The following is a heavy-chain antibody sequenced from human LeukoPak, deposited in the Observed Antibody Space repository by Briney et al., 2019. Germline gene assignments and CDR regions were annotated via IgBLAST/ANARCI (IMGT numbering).Heavy chain of an antibody. D-gene: IGHD2-2*01. CDR2: MNPNSGNT. CDR1: GGTFSSYA. V-gene: IGHV1-8*02. CDR3: ARGGSVVVPAAIDY. J-gene: IGHJ4*02. Sequence: ASVKVSCKASGGTFSSYAISWVRQATGQGLEWMGWMNPNSGNTGYAQKFQGRVTMTRNTSISTAYMELSSLRSEDTAVYYCARGGSVVVPAAIDYWGQGTLVTVSS.